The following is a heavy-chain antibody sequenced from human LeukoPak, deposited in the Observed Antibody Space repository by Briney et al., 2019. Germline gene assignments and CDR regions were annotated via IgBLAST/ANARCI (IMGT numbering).Heavy chain of an antibody. CDR1: GFIFSGYA. Sequence: GRSLRLSCAASGFIFSGYAMHWVRQAPGKGLEWVAVISYDGSNKYYADSVKGRFTISRDNSKNTLYLQMNSLRAEDTAVYYCARDRVERWLDDAFGSWGQGTMVTVSS. CDR3: ARDRVERWLDDAFGS. J-gene: IGHJ3*02. V-gene: IGHV3-30-3*01. CDR2: ISYDGSNK. D-gene: IGHD6-19*01.